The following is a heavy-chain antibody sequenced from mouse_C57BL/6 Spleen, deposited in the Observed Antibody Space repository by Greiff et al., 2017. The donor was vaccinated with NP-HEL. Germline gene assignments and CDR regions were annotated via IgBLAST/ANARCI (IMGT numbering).Heavy chain of an antibody. CDR2: IYPRSGNT. CDR3: ARTYGRPKGYFDY. J-gene: IGHJ2*01. V-gene: IGHV1-81*01. CDR1: GYTFTSYG. D-gene: IGHD1-1*01. Sequence: VQRVESGAELARPGASVKLSCKASGYTFTSYGISWVKQRTGQGLEWIGEIYPRSGNTYYNEKFKGKATLTADKSSSTAYMELRSLTSEDSAVYFCARTYGRPKGYFDYWGQGTTLTVSS.